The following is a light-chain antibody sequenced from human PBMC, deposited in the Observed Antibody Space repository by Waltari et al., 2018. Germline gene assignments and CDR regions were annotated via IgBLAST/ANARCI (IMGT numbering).Light chain of an antibody. Sequence: EIVMTQSQLSLSVTLGEPASISCTSSQSLLYGNGYNYLDWYLQKRGQSPQLLIYLGSNRASVVPDRISGSGSGTDFTLKISRVEAEDVVFYYCMQAVQTPLTFGGGTKVEIK. CDR3: MQAVQTPLT. V-gene: IGKV2-28*01. CDR2: LGS. J-gene: IGKJ4*01. CDR1: QSLLYGNGYNY.